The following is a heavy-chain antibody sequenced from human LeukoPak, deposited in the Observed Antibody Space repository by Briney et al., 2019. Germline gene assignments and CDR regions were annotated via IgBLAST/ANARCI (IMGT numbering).Heavy chain of an antibody. CDR1: GGSMSSYY. Sequence: PSETLSLTCTVSGGSMSSYYWGCLRQPPGKGLEWLGSIYYSESTYYNPSLKSRVTISVDTSKNQFSLKLSSVTAADTAVYYCARESDIVVVPADKGWFDPWGQGTLVTVSS. CDR2: IYYSEST. J-gene: IGHJ5*02. V-gene: IGHV4-39*01. D-gene: IGHD2-2*01. CDR3: ARESDIVVVPADKGWFDP.